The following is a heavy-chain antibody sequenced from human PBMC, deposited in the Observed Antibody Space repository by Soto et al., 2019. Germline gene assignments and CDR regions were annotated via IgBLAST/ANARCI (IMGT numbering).Heavy chain of an antibody. V-gene: IGHV3-9*01. D-gene: IGHD3-22*01. Sequence: EVQLVESGGGLVQPGRSLRLSCAGSGFRFDDDAMHWVRQAPGKGLEWVAGISWNGDSIGYADSVKGRFTISRDNAKNFLYLKMNSLIAEDTALYYCAKDMFGYDSIGWRAFYVWGQGTMVTVAS. CDR1: GFRFDDDA. CDR3: AKDMFGYDSIGWRAFYV. CDR2: ISWNGDSI. J-gene: IGHJ3*01.